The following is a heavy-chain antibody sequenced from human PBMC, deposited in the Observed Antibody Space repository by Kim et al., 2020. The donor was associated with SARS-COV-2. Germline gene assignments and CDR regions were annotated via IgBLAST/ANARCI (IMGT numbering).Heavy chain of an antibody. D-gene: IGHD3-22*01. V-gene: IGHV3-30*18. Sequence: GGSLRLSCAASGFSFSSFGMHWVRQAPGKGLEWLSVISYDGDHKYYADSVKGRFFISRDISTNTLYLQMSLLRNEDTAVYYCAKAESSGYYLESAFDVWG. CDR1: GFSFSSFG. CDR3: AKAESSGYYLESAFDV. J-gene: IGHJ3*01. CDR2: ISYDGDHK.